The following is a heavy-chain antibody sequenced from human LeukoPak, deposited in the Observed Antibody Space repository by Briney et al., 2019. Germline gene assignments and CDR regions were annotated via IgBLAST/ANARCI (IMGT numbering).Heavy chain of an antibody. J-gene: IGHJ4*02. V-gene: IGHV3-30*04. CDR3: ARKSGIAAALDY. Sequence: GRSLRLSCAASGFTFSSYAMHWVRQAPSKGLEWVAVISYDGSNKYYADSVKGRFTISRDNSKNTLYLQMNSLRAEDTAVYYCARKSGIAAALDYWGQGTLVTVSS. D-gene: IGHD6-13*01. CDR2: ISYDGSNK. CDR1: GFTFSSYA.